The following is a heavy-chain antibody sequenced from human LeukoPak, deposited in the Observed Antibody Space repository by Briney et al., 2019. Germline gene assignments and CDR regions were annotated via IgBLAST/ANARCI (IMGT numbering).Heavy chain of an antibody. D-gene: IGHD3-22*01. J-gene: IGHJ4*02. CDR1: GGSINNYY. V-gene: IGHV4-59*01. CDR3: ARFRHVLDYYDSTGYYYKGGFDY. CDR2: TYYSGST. Sequence: PSETLSLTCTVSGGSINNYYWSWIRQPPGKGLEWIAYTYYSGSTNYNPSLESRVTMSVDTSNNQFSLKLSSVTAADTAVYYCARFRHVLDYYDSTGYYYKGGFDYWGQGTLVTVSS.